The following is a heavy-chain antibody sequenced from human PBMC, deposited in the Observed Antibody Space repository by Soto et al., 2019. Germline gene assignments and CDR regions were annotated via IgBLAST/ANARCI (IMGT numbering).Heavy chain of an antibody. CDR2: AYSSGST. CDR3: ANGLGPPTVIDY. J-gene: IGHJ4*02. V-gene: IGHV4-39*01. D-gene: IGHD3-9*01. Sequence: SETLSLTCTVSGGSISSSSYWWGWIRQSPSMGLDWIGSAYSSGSTYYSPSLKSRVTISLDTSKNQFSLKMTSVTAADTAVYYGANGLGPPTVIDYWGKGTRVTAPS. CDR1: GGSISSSSYW.